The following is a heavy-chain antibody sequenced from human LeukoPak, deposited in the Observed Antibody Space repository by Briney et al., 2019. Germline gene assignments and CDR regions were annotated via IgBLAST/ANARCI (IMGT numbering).Heavy chain of an antibody. CDR2: INNSGST. CDR3: ARGIGWYFYYMDV. J-gene: IGHJ6*03. CDR1: GGSFSGYY. Sequence: SSETLSLTCAVYGGSFSGYYWSWIRQPPGKGLEWIGEINNSGSTNYNPSLKSRVTTSVDTSKNQFSLKLSSVTAADTAVYYCARGIGWYFYYMDVWGKGTTVTVSS. D-gene: IGHD6-19*01. V-gene: IGHV4-34*01.